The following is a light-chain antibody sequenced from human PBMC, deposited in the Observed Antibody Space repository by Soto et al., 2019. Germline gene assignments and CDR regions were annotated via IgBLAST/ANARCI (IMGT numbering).Light chain of an antibody. V-gene: IGLV1-44*01. J-gene: IGLJ3*02. Sequence: QSVLTQPPSASGTPGQSVTISCSGSTSNIGSNTVNWYQQLPGTAPKLLVYSNDQRLSGVPDRFSASKSGTSAFLAISGLQSEDEADYDCAVWDDSLNAWVFGGGTKGTVL. CDR1: TSNIGSNT. CDR2: SND. CDR3: AVWDDSLNAWV.